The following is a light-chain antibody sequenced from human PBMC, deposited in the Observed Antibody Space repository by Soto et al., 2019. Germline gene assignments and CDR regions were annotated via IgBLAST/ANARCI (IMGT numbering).Light chain of an antibody. V-gene: IGKV3-11*01. CDR3: QQRSSWPI. Sequence: EIVLTQSPATLSLSPGERATLSCWASQSVNRYLVWYQQKPGQAPRLLIYGASNRATGIPARFSGSGSGTDFTLTISSLEPEDFALYYCQQRSSWPIFGGGTKVDIK. CDR1: QSVNRY. J-gene: IGKJ4*01. CDR2: GAS.